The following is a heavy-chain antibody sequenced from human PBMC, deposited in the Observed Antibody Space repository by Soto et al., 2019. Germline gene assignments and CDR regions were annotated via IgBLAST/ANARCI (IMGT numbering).Heavy chain of an antibody. J-gene: IGHJ5*02. CDR3: ARGGRLGHCISTSCYHWFDP. Sequence: ASVKVSCKASGYTFTGYYMHWVRQAPGQGLEWMGWINPNSGGTNYAQKLQGWVTMTRDTSISTAYMELSRLRSDDTAVYYCARGGRLGHCISTSCYHWFDPWGQGTLVTVSS. CDR2: INPNSGGT. V-gene: IGHV1-2*04. D-gene: IGHD2-2*01. CDR1: GYTFTGYY.